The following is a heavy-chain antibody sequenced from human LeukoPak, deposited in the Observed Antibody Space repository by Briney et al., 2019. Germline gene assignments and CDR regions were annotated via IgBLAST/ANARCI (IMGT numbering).Heavy chain of an antibody. CDR1: GYSLTSYW. J-gene: IGHJ3*02. Sequence: GESLKISCKGTGYSLTSYWIGWVRQMPGKGLEWMGIIYPGDSDTRYSPSFQGQVTISADKSISTAYLQWSSLKASDTAMYYCARHAIRYCSSTSCHLDAFDIWGQGTMVTVSS. CDR2: IYPGDSDT. CDR3: ARHAIRYCSSTSCHLDAFDI. V-gene: IGHV5-51*01. D-gene: IGHD2-2*01.